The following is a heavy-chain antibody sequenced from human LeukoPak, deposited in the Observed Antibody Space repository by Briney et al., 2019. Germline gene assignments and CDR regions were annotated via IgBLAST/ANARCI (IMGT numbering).Heavy chain of an antibody. CDR3: ARGGWAPYYDSGGYYMTPFDY. J-gene: IGHJ4*02. Sequence: PSETLSLTCTVSGGSISSSSYYWGWIRQPPGKGLEWIGSIYYSGSTYYNPSLKSRVTISVDTSKNRFSLKLSSVTAADTAVYYCARGGWAPYYDSGGYYMTPFDYWGQGTLVTVSS. CDR1: GGSISSSSYY. V-gene: IGHV4-39*01. D-gene: IGHD3-22*01. CDR2: IYYSGST.